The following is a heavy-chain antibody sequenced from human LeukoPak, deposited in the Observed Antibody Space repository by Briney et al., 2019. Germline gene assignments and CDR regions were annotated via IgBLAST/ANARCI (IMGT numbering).Heavy chain of an antibody. D-gene: IGHD4/OR15-4a*01. Sequence: GGSLRLSCAASGFTFSSYSMNWVRQAPGKGLEWVASIEYSGGSAYYADSVKGRFTISRDNSKNTLYLQLSSLRGDDTAVYYCAKGFLTFQHWGQGTLVTVSS. CDR1: GFTFSSYS. CDR2: IEYSGGSA. V-gene: IGHV3-23*01. CDR3: AKGFLTFQH. J-gene: IGHJ1*01.